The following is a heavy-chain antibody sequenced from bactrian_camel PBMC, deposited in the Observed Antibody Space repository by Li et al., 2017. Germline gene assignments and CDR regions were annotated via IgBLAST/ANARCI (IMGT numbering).Heavy chain of an antibody. V-gene: IGHV3S1*01. J-gene: IGHJ6*01. CDR3: VKGQSELWDFGY. Sequence: QVQLVESGGGLVQPGGSLRLSCAVSGFTFAYYWMYWVRHAPGKGLEWVSGIDARGDDTTYYADSVKGRFAISRDNAKNTVYLQLNSLKSEDTAMYYCVKGQSELWDFGYWGQGTQVTVS. CDR2: IDARGDDTT. CDR1: GFTFAYYW. D-gene: IGHD5*01.